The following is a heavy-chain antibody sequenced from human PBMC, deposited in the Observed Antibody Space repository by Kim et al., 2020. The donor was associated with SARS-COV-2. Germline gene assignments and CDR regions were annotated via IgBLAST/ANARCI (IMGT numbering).Heavy chain of an antibody. J-gene: IGHJ4*02. V-gene: IGHV3-21*01. CDR3: ARDLYGSGSAIDY. CDR2: ISSSSSYI. CDR1: GVTFSSYS. Sequence: GGSLRLSCAASGVTFSSYSMNWVRQAPGKGLEWVASISSSSSYIYYADSVKGRFTISRDNAKNSLYLQMNSLRAEDTAVYYCARDLYGSGSAIDYWGQGTLVTVSS. D-gene: IGHD3-10*01.